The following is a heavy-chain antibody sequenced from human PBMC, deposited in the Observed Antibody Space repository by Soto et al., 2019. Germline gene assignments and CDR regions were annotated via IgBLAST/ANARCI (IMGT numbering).Heavy chain of an antibody. D-gene: IGHD1-26*01. V-gene: IGHV4-59*12. CDR3: ARDKNGIVGAPHPSAFDI. CDR2: IYYSGST. J-gene: IGHJ3*02. Sequence: SETLSLTCTASGGSISSYYWSWIRQPPGKGLEWIGYIYYSGSTNYNPSLKSRVTISVDTSKNQFSLKLSSVTAADTAVYYCARDKNGIVGAPHPSAFDIWGQGTMVTVSS. CDR1: GGSISSYY.